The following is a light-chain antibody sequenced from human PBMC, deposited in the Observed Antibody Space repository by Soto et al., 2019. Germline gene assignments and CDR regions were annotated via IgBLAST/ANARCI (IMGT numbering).Light chain of an antibody. Sequence: QLVLTQPPSASGTPGQRVTISCSGSSSNIGSNTVNWYQQLPGTAPKLVIYSNNQWPSGVPDRFSGSKSGTSASLAISGLQSEDEPDYYCAAWDDSLNGVVFGGGTKLTVL. J-gene: IGLJ2*01. V-gene: IGLV1-44*01. CDR2: SNN. CDR3: AAWDDSLNGVV. CDR1: SSNIGSNT.